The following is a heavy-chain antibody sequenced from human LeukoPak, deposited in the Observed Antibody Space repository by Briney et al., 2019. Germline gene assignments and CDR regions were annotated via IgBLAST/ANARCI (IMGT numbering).Heavy chain of an antibody. J-gene: IGHJ4*02. CDR3: ARDGNGPPDY. Sequence: GKSPRLSCAASGFSFSGYGMHWVRQAPGKGLEWVAVISYDGSKKYYADSVRGRFTISRDNSKNTLYLLMNSLRAEDTAVYYCARDGNGPPDYWGQGTLVTVSS. V-gene: IGHV3-30*03. D-gene: IGHD1-1*01. CDR1: GFSFSGYG. CDR2: ISYDGSKK.